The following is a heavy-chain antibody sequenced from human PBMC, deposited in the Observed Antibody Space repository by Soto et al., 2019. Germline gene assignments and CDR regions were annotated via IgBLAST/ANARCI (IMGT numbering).Heavy chain of an antibody. CDR2: ISYDGSNK. D-gene: IGHD3-3*01. CDR3: ARAPGTIFDGMDV. J-gene: IGHJ6*02. Sequence: GGSLRLSCAASGFTFSSYAMHWVRQAPGKGLEWVAVISYDGSNKYYADSVKGRFTISRDNSKNTLYLQMNSLRAEDTAVYYCARAPGTIFDGMDVWGQGTTVTVSS. CDR1: GFTFSSYA. V-gene: IGHV3-30-3*01.